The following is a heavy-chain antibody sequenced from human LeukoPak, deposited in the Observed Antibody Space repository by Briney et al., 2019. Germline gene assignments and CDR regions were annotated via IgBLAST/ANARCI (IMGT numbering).Heavy chain of an antibody. Sequence: TGGSLRLSCAASGFTFSSYAMGWVRQAPGKGLEWVSGINWNGGSTGYADSVKGRFTISRDNAKNSLYLQMNSLRAEDTALYYCARDKAHRYYYDSSGYYYDAFDIWGQGTMVTVSS. V-gene: IGHV3-20*04. CDR1: GFTFSSYA. CDR2: INWNGGST. J-gene: IGHJ3*02. D-gene: IGHD3-22*01. CDR3: ARDKAHRYYYDSSGYYYDAFDI.